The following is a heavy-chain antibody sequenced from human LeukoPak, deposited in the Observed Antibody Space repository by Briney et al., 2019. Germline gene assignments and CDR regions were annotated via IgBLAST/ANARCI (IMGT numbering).Heavy chain of an antibody. Sequence: ASVKVSCKASGYTFTNNAMHWVRQAPGQRLEWMGWINGGNGNTKYSQEFQGRVTFTRDTSASTAYMELSSLRSDDTAVYYCARGDYRTYCYYYYMDVWGKGTTVTVSS. CDR1: GYTFTNNA. D-gene: IGHD4-11*01. CDR2: INGGNGNT. J-gene: IGHJ6*03. V-gene: IGHV1-3*01. CDR3: ARGDYRTYCYYYYMDV.